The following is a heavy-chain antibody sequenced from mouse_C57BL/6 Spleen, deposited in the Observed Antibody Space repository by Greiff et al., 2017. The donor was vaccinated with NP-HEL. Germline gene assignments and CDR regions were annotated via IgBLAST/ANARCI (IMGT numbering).Heavy chain of an antibody. V-gene: IGHV1-82*01. CDR1: GYAFSSSW. CDR3: ARWRWLLRDYYAMDY. D-gene: IGHD2-3*01. J-gene: IGHJ4*01. Sequence: QVQLQQSGPELVKPGASVKISCKASGYAFSSSWMNWVKQRPGKGLEWIGRIYPGDGDTNYNGKFKGKATLTAEKSSSTAYMQLSSLTSEDSAVYFCARWRWLLRDYYAMDYWGQGTSVTVSS. CDR2: IYPGDGDT.